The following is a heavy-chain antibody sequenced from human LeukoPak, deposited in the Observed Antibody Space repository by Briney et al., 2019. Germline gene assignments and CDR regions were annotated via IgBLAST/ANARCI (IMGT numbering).Heavy chain of an antibody. CDR1: GVSIISYY. J-gene: IGHJ4*02. V-gene: IGHV4-59*12. CDR3: ARGLSGLFDY. CDR2: IHSSGST. D-gene: IGHD6-19*01. Sequence: SETLSLTCTVSGVSIISYYWSWIRQPPGKGLEWIAFIHSSGSTGYNPSLKSRFTLSLDTSKNQFSLKLSSVTAADTAVYYCARGLSGLFDYWGQGTLVTVSS.